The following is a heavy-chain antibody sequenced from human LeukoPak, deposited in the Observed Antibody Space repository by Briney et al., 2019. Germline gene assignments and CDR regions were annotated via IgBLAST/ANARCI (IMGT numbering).Heavy chain of an antibody. CDR3: AKRPRQLTKGYLDY. CDR1: GGSFSGYY. CDR2: INHSGST. D-gene: IGHD6-6*01. Sequence: SETLSLTCAVYGGSFSGYYWSWIRQPPGKGLEWIGEINHSGSTNYNPSLKSRVTISVDTSKNQFSLKLSSVTAADTAVYYCAKRPRQLTKGYLDYWGQGTLVTVSS. V-gene: IGHV4-34*01. J-gene: IGHJ4*02.